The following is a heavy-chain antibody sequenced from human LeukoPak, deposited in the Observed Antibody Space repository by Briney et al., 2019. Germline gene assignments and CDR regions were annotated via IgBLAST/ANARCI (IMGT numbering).Heavy chain of an antibody. J-gene: IGHJ4*02. CDR1: GGSVSDYY. V-gene: IGHV4-59*02. CDR3: ASRKLGNDY. CDR2: IYYTET. Sequence: PSETLSLTCTVFGGSVSDYYWGWIRQSPGKALEWIGYIYYTETSYNPSLKSRVTISADTSRDQFSLKLSSVTAADTAVYCCASRKLGNDYWGQGILVTVTS. D-gene: IGHD7-27*01.